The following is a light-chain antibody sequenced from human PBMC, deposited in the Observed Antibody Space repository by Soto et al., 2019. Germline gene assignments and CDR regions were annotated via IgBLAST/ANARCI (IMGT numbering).Light chain of an antibody. Sequence: DIQMTQSPSSLSASVGDRVTITCQASQDIKSYLNWYQQRPGKPPRLIIYDGSTLEAGVPSRFSGSGSGTFFTLTTSSLQPEDIATYYCQQFANLPLFAFGPGTKVHI. CDR1: QDIKSY. J-gene: IGKJ3*01. V-gene: IGKV1-33*01. CDR3: QQFANLPLFA. CDR2: DGS.